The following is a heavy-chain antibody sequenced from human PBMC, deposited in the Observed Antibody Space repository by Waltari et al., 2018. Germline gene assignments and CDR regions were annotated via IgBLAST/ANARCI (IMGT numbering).Heavy chain of an antibody. CDR3: AKDDYGDEYFQH. V-gene: IGHV3-30*18. J-gene: IGHJ1*01. CDR1: GHPFSAFA. D-gene: IGHD4-17*01. Sequence: VKLLDFGGGVVQPGGSLGLPSTPLGHPFSAFAMHWVRQAPGKGLEWVALISHDATKKNYAQSLQGRFTISRDNSRNTLYLEINNVRVADTALYYCAKDDYGDEYFQHWGQGTLVTVSS. CDR2: ISHDATKK.